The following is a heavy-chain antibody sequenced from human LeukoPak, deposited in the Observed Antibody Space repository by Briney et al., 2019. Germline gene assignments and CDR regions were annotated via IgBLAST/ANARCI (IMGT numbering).Heavy chain of an antibody. CDR3: VRDAFGAHFDY. V-gene: IGHV3-21*06. J-gene: IGHJ4*02. CDR1: GFTFSSYS. D-gene: IGHD3-16*01. CDR2: LTPGGDNDI. Sequence: GGSLRLSCAASGFTFSSYSMNWVRQAPGKGLEWVSTLTPGGDNDIHYADSVKGRFTISRDNSKNSLYLQMNSLRADDTAVYYCVRDAFGAHFDYWGQGTLVTVSS.